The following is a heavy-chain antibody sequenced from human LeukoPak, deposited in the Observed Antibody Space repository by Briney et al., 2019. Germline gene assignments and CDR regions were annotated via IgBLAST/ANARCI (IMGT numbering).Heavy chain of an antibody. J-gene: IGHJ3*02. Sequence: GGSLRLSCAASGFTFSSYDMHWVRQATGKGLEWVSAIGTAGDTYYPGSVKGRFTISRENAKNSLYLQMNSLRAGDTAVYYCARGGGFRKTWQAGAFDIWGQGTMVTVSS. CDR2: IGTAGDT. D-gene: IGHD5-12*01. CDR3: ARGGGFRKTWQAGAFDI. V-gene: IGHV3-13*04. CDR1: GFTFSSYD.